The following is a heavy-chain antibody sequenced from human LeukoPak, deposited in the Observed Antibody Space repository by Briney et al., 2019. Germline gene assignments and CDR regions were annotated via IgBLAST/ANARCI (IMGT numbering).Heavy chain of an antibody. CDR1: GLSLRPSGVG. J-gene: IGHJ5*02. V-gene: IGHV2-5*01. CDR2: IFSYDDK. D-gene: IGHD3-16*01. CDR3: AHIHTAGRLRFGDPYGNWFDP. Sequence: SGATLVHSRQTLTLTCSFSGLSLRPSGVGVGWIRQPTGKALEWLVLIFSYDDKRYSPSLKSRLTITKDTSKYQVVLTMTNMDPVDTATYYRAHIHTAGRLRFGDPYGNWFDPWGQGTLVTVSS.